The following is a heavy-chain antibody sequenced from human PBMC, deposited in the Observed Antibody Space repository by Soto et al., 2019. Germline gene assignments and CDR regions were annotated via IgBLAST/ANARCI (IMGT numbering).Heavy chain of an antibody. D-gene: IGHD3-22*01. J-gene: IGHJ3*02. V-gene: IGHV1-69*13. CDR2: IIPIFGTA. CDR3: ARGEGFGNYYDSSAFTRGFDT. CDR1: GGTFSSYA. Sequence: GASVKVSCKASGGTFSSYAISWVRQAPGQGLEWMGGIIPIFGTANYAQKFQGRVTITADESTSTAYMELSSLRSEDTAVYYCARGEGFGNYYDSSAFTRGFDTWGQGTMVTVSS.